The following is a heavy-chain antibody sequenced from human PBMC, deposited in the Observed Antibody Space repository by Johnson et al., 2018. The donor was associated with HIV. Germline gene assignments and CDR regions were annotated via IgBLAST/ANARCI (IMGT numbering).Heavy chain of an antibody. D-gene: IGHD4-23*01. V-gene: IGHV3-30*04. CDR1: GFTFSSYA. CDR2: ISYDGSNK. CDR3: AKVGATVVTPRGEAFDS. Sequence: QVQLVESGGGVVQPGRSLRLSCAASGFTFSSYAMHWVRQAPGKGLEWVAVISYDGSNKYYADSVKGRFTISRDNSKNTLYLQMNSLSAEDTAVYYCAKVGATVVTPRGEAFDSWGQGAMVTVSS. J-gene: IGHJ3*02.